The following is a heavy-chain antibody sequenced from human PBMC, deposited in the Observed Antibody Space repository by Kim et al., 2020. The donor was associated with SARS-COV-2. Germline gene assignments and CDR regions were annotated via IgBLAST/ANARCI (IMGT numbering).Heavy chain of an antibody. Sequence: TIYYADSVKGRFTISGDNAKNSLYLQMNSLRAEDTAVYYCARGFAASDPWGRGTLVTVSS. CDR2: TI. CDR3: ARGFAASDP. V-gene: IGHV3-11*04. J-gene: IGHJ5*02.